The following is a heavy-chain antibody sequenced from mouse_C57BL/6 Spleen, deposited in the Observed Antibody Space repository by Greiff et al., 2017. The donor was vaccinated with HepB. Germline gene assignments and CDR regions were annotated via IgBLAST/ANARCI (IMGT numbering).Heavy chain of an antibody. Sequence: VQLQQPGAELVKPGASVKLSCKASGYTFTSYWMHWVKQRPGQGLEWIGMIHPNSGSTNYNEKFKSKATLTVDKSSSQAYMQLSSLTSEDSAVYDCARERPLRLGFDYWGQGTTLTVSS. CDR1: GYTFTSYW. J-gene: IGHJ2*01. V-gene: IGHV1-64*01. CDR2: IHPNSGST. CDR3: ARERPLRLGFDY. D-gene: IGHD2-4*01.